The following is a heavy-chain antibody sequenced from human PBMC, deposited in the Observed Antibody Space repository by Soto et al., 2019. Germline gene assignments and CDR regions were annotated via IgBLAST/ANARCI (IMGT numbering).Heavy chain of an antibody. CDR1: GFSLSTSGVG. V-gene: IGHV2-5*01. CDR3: AHRYRSFTFDY. J-gene: IGHJ4*02. CDR2: IYWNDDK. Sequence: QITLKESGPTLVKPTQTLTLTCTFSGFSLSTSGVGVGWIRQPPGKALEWLALIYWNDDKRYSPSLKSRLTITKDTSKSQVVLTMTNMDPVDTATYYCAHRYRSFTFDYWGQGTLVTVSS. D-gene: IGHD6-6*01.